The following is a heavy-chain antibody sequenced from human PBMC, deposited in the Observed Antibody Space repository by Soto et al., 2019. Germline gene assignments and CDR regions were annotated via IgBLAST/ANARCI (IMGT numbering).Heavy chain of an antibody. J-gene: IGHJ6*03. CDR1: GFTVSSNY. V-gene: IGHV3-53*04. Sequence: EVQLVESGGGLVQPGGSLRLSCAASGFTVSSNYMSWVREAPGKGLEWVSVIYSGGSTYYADSVKGRFTISRHNSKNTLYLKMTSLRAEDTAVYYCAHGYYYYYYMDVWGKGTTVTVSS. CDR2: IYSGGST. CDR3: AHGYYYYYYMDV.